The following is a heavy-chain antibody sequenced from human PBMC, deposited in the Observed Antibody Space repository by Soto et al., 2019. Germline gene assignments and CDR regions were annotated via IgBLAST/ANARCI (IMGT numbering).Heavy chain of an antibody. Sequence: EMQLLESGGGSVHFGGSLRLSCETSGFTFSNYVMNWVRQAPGKGLEWVAAIGGSGGSVFYADSVKGRFTISRDNSTNTLYLQMDSLRAEDTAVYYCAKDWLLSQWLARQSFDYWGQGTLVTVSS. J-gene: IGHJ4*02. V-gene: IGHV3-23*01. D-gene: IGHD6-19*01. CDR1: GFTFSNYV. CDR2: IGGSGGSV. CDR3: AKDWLLSQWLARQSFDY.